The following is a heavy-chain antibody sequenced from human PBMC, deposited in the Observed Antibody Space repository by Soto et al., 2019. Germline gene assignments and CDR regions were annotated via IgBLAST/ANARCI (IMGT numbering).Heavy chain of an antibody. V-gene: IGHV4-59*01. J-gene: IGHJ4*02. CDR2: IDDSGSP. CDR3: VIGVGSSPPRY. Sequence: SETLSLTCTISGGSISVYYCSWIRQPPRQALQWIGYIDDSGSPYYNPSLRSRVIISADTSKNQISLKLTSATAADTAVYYCVIGVGSSPPRYWGRGTLVTVSS. CDR1: GGSISVYY. D-gene: IGHD1-26*01.